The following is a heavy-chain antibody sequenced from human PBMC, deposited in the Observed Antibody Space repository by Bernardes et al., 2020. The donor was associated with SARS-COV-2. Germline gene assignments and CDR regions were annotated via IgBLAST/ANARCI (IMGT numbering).Heavy chain of an antibody. CDR1: GFTFGDYT. CDR3: ATERQSLTIFGVGHDAFDF. CDR2: VSWDGSTT. V-gene: IGHV3-43*01. Sequence: GGSLRLSCAASGFTFGDYTMHWVRQVPGKGLEWVSLVSWDGSTTNYADSVKGRFIISRDSSRNTLHLQMNSLRKEDTALYYCATERQSLTIFGVGHDAFDFWGQGTMVTVSS. D-gene: IGHD3-3*01. J-gene: IGHJ3*01.